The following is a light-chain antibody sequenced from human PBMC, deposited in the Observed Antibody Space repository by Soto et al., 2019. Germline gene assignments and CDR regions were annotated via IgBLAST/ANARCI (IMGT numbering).Light chain of an antibody. V-gene: IGKV3-20*01. CDR1: QSVSSGY. Sequence: EIVLTQSPGTLSLSPRERATLSCRASQSVSSGYLAWYQHKPVQAPRLLIYGVSSRAPGIPDRFSGSGSGTDFTLTISRLEPEDLAVYYCQQYAASPRTFGQGTQVEVK. J-gene: IGKJ1*01. CDR2: GVS. CDR3: QQYAASPRT.